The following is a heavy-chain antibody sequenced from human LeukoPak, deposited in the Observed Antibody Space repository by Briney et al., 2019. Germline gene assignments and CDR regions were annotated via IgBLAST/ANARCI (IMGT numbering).Heavy chain of an antibody. J-gene: IGHJ4*02. CDR2: ISGSGDSA. V-gene: IGHV3-23*01. CDR3: AKTRPLDSSSWSHGDY. D-gene: IGHD6-13*01. Sequence: GGSLRLSCAASGFTFSSYAMSWVRQAPGKGLEWVSAISGSGDSAYYGDSVKGRFTISRDNSKNTLYLQMNSLRAEDTAVYYCAKTRPLDSSSWSHGDYWGQGTLVTVSS. CDR1: GFTFSSYA.